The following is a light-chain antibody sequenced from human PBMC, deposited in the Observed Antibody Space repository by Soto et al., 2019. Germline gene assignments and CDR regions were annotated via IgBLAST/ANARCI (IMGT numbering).Light chain of an antibody. CDR2: EAP. J-gene: IGLJ1*01. V-gene: IGLV2-14*01. CDR1: STDIGAYNY. CDR3: TPSTTTSNTV. Sequence: QSVLTQPASVSGAPGQSITISCTGTSTDIGAYNYVSWYQQHPGKAPTLLIYEAPHRPSGVSNRFSGSNSGNTASLTISGLQAEDAANYYCTPSTTTSNTVFGTGTKATVL.